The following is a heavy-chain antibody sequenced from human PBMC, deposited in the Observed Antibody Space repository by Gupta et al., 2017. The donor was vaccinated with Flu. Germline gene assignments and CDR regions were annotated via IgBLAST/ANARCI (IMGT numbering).Heavy chain of an antibody. V-gene: IGHV3-7*01. CDR2: IEKDGSEK. CDR3: AREFPAHSSGWYGSDY. Sequence: WVRQAPGKGLGWVANIEKDGSEKYYVDSVKGRFTVSRDNAKNSLYLQMNSLRAEDTAVYFCAREFPAHSSGWYGSDYWGQGTLVTVSS. D-gene: IGHD6-19*01. J-gene: IGHJ4*02.